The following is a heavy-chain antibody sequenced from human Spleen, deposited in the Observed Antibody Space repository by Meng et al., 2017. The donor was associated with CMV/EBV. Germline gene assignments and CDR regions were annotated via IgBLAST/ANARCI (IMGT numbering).Heavy chain of an antibody. CDR3: ARAYCSDINCYRREYYFDY. CDR2: FGLGGRT. V-gene: IGHV4-34*01. Sequence: SFSGYYWSWIRQSPGKGLEWLGEFGLGGRTNYSPSLKSRVTMSADTSKNHFSLNLESVTAADTAVYYCARAYCSDINCYRREYYFDYWGQGSLVTVSS. D-gene: IGHD2-2*02. CDR1: SFSGYY. J-gene: IGHJ4*02.